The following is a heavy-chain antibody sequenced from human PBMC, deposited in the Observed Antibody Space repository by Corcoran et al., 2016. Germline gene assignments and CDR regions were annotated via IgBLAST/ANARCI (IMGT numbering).Heavy chain of an antibody. Sequence: EMQVVESGGGLVQPGGSLRLSCTASGFTFSNYWMTWVRQAPGKGLEWVANIKFDGSDKYYVDSVKGRFSISRDNAEKSMYLQMNSLRAEDTAVYYCARLDSSLAHFGMDVWGQGTTVTVSS. CDR2: IKFDGSDK. CDR3: ARLDSSLAHFGMDV. D-gene: IGHD3-3*02. J-gene: IGHJ6*02. CDR1: GFTFSNYW. V-gene: IGHV3-7*03.